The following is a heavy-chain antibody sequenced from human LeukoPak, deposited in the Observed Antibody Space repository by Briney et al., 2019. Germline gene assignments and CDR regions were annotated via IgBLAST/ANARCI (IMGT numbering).Heavy chain of an antibody. CDR3: ARVFCSSTSCYHWFDP. Sequence: EASVKVSCKASGYTFTGYYMHWVRQAPGQGLEWMGWINPNSGGTNYAQKFQGRVTMTRDTSISTAYMELSRLRSDDTAVYYCARVFCSSTSCYHWFDPWAREPWSPSPQ. CDR1: GYTFTGYY. J-gene: IGHJ5*02. V-gene: IGHV1-2*02. CDR2: INPNSGGT. D-gene: IGHD2-2*01.